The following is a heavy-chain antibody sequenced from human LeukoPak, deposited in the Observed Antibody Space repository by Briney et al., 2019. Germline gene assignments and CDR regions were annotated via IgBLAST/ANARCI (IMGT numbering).Heavy chain of an antibody. V-gene: IGHV3-48*02. J-gene: IGHJ4*02. Sequence: PGGSLRLSCAASGFTFSSYSMNWVRQAPGKGLEWVSYISSTSSTIYYADSVKGRFTISRDNAKNSLYLQMKSLRDEDTAVYCCAKDGYKWNFDNWGQGTLVTVSS. CDR2: ISSTSSTI. CDR1: GFTFSSYS. D-gene: IGHD5-24*01. CDR3: AKDGYKWNFDN.